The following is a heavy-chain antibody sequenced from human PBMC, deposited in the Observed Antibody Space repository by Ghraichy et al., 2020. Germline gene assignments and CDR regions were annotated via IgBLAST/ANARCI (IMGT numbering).Heavy chain of an antibody. Sequence: GGSLRLSCAASGFTFSSYAMSWVRQAPGKGLEWVSAISGSGGSTYYADSVKGRFTISRDNSKNTLYLQMNSLRAEDTAVYYCAKDYPPFLMGATWWNAFDIWGQGTMVTVSS. D-gene: IGHD1-26*01. J-gene: IGHJ3*02. V-gene: IGHV3-23*01. CDR1: GFTFSSYA. CDR3: AKDYPPFLMGATWWNAFDI. CDR2: ISGSGGST.